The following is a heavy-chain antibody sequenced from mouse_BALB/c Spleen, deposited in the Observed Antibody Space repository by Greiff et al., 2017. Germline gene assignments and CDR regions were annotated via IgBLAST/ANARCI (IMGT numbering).Heavy chain of an antibody. CDR1: GYTFTSYT. D-gene: IGHD1-1*01. CDR3: ARKYYDGRVYYAMDY. J-gene: IGHJ4*01. Sequence: QVQLQQSGAELARPGASVKMSCKASGYTFTSYTMHWVKQRPGKGLEWIGYINPSSGYTNYNQKFKDKATLTADKSSSTAYMQLSSLTSEDSAVYYCARKYYDGRVYYAMDYWGQGTSVTVSS. CDR2: INPSSGYT. V-gene: IGHV1-4*01.